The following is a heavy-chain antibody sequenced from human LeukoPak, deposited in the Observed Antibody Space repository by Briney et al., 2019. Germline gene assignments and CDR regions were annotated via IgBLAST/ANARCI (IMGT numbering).Heavy chain of an antibody. J-gene: IGHJ4*02. Sequence: SETLSLTCTVSGGSLSSSSYYWGWIRQPPGKGLEWIGNVYYSGSTYYNPSLKSRVTISVDTSKNQFSLNLSSMTAADTAVYYCARQGRGSSGWYLDYWGQGTLVTVSS. CDR2: VYYSGST. D-gene: IGHD6-19*01. CDR1: GGSLSSSSYY. CDR3: ARQGRGSSGWYLDY. V-gene: IGHV4-39*01.